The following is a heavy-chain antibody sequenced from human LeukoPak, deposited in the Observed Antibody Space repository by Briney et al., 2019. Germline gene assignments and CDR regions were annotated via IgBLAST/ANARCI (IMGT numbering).Heavy chain of an antibody. Sequence: GGSLRLSCAASGFSFSSYWMHWVLQVPGKGLVWVSRINSDGSNTNYADSVKGRFTISRDNAKNTLYLQMNSLRAEDTAVYYCAREFTYGDYPYWYFDLWGRGTLVTVSS. J-gene: IGHJ2*01. D-gene: IGHD4-17*01. CDR3: AREFTYGDYPYWYFDL. CDR2: INSDGSNT. CDR1: GFSFSSYW. V-gene: IGHV3-74*01.